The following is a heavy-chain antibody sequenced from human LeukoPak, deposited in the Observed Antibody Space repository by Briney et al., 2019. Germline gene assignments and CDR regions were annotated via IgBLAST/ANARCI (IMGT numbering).Heavy chain of an antibody. CDR3: ARDAIAAAGLFDY. D-gene: IGHD6-13*01. CDR2: ISSSSSTI. Sequence: PGGSLRLSCAASGFTFSSYSMNWVRQAPGKGLEWVPYISSSSSTIYYADSVKGRFTISRDNAKNSLYLQMNSLRAEDTAVYYCARDAIAAAGLFDYWGQGTLVTVSS. CDR1: GFTFSSYS. J-gene: IGHJ4*02. V-gene: IGHV3-48*04.